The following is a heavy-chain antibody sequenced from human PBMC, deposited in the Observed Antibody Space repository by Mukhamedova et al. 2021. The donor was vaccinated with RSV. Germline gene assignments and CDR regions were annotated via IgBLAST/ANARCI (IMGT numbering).Heavy chain of an antibody. CDR2: GGSNK. J-gene: IGHJ4*02. Sequence: GGSNKYYADSVKGRFTISRDNSKNTLYLQMNSLRAEDTAVYYCARDSPTPYYYGSGSYAYGGQGTLVTVSS. D-gene: IGHD3-10*01. V-gene: IGHV3-30*01. CDR3: ARDSPTPYYYGSGSYAY.